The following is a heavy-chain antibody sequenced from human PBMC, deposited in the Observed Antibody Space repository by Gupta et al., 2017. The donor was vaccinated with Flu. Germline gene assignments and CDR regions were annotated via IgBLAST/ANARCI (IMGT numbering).Heavy chain of an antibody. D-gene: IGHD5-12*01. CDR3: ASGKKWLTATGYFDY. Sequence: ILQHPGKDREWIGYIYASGSTYNPSLKSRVTISVDTSANQFSLRLRSVTAADTAVYYWASGKKWLTATGYFDYWGQGTLVTVSS. CDR2: IYASGST. V-gene: IGHV4-31*02. J-gene: IGHJ4*02.